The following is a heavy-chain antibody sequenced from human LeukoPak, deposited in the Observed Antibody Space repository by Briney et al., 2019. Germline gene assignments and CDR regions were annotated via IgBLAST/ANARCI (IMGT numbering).Heavy chain of an antibody. D-gene: IGHD2-2*02. Sequence: GESLKISCKGSGYSFTSYWIGWVRQMPGKGLEWMGIIYPGDSDTRYSPSFQGQVTISADKSISTACLQWSSLKASDTAMYYCARHRDCSSTSCYTDYYYMDVWGKGTTVTVSS. V-gene: IGHV5-51*01. CDR2: IYPGDSDT. J-gene: IGHJ6*03. CDR3: ARHRDCSSTSCYTDYYYMDV. CDR1: GYSFTSYW.